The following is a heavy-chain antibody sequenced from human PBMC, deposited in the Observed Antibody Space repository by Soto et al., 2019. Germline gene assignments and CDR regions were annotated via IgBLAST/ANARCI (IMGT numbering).Heavy chain of an antibody. J-gene: IGHJ2*01. CDR3: GSFFFQAEDGIRDVRSVSAFLLNRSSDL. D-gene: IGHD3-10*02. Sequence: KGLEWIGYIYYSGSTNYNPSLKSRVTISVDTSKNQFSLKLSSVTAADTAVYYCGSFFFQAEDGIRDVRSVSAFLLNRSSDL. V-gene: IGHV4-59*01. CDR2: IYYSGST.